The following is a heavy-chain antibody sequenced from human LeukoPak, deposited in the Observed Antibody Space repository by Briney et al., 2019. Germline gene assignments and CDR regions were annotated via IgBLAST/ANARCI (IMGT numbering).Heavy chain of an antibody. V-gene: IGHV3-74*01. CDR2: ISTDGSTT. CDR3: ARSGGQGFDY. J-gene: IGHJ4*02. Sequence: GGSLRLSCAASGFTFSSYWMHWVRQAPVKGLVWVSRISTDGSTTTYADSVKGRFTISRDNAKNTLYLQMNSLRAEDTAVYYCARSGGQGFDYWGQGTLVTVSP. D-gene: IGHD2-15*01. CDR1: GFTFSSYW.